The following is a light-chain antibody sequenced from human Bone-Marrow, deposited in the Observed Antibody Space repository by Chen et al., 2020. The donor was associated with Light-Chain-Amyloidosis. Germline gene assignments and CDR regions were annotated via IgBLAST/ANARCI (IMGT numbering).Light chain of an antibody. CDR2: DDS. Sequence: SSVLTQPSSVSVPPGQPATIACGGNNIASTSVHWYQQTPGQAPLLVVYDDSDRPSGIPGRLSGSNSGNTATLTISRVEAGDEADYYCQVWDRSSDRPVFGGGTKLTVL. CDR1: NIASTS. CDR3: QVWDRSSDRPV. V-gene: IGLV3-21*02. J-gene: IGLJ3*02.